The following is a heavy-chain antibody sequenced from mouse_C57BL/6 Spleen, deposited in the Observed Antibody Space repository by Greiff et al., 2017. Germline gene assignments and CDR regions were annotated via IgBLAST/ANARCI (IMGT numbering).Heavy chain of an antibody. D-gene: IGHD2-12*01. CDR1: GYTFTSYW. CDR3: ARYEAWFAD. Sequence: QVQLQQPGAELVKPGASVKLSCTASGYTFTSYWMHWVKQRPGPGLEWIGMIRPNSGSTNYNEKFKSKATLTVDKSSSTAYMQLSSLTSEDSAVYYCARYEAWFADWGQGTLVTVSA. V-gene: IGHV1-64*01. CDR2: IRPNSGST. J-gene: IGHJ3*01.